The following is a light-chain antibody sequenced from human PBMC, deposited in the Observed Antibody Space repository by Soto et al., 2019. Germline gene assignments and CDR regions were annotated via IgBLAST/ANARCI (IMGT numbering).Light chain of an antibody. J-gene: IGLJ2*01. V-gene: IGLV2-14*01. CDR1: SSDVGGYNY. CDR2: EVS. Sequence: QSVLTQPASVSGSPGQSITISCTGTSSDVGGYNYVSWYQQHPGKAPKLMIYEVSNRPSGVSNRFSGSKSGNTASLTISGLQAEDEADYYCSSYTSSTNLVFGGGTKLTV. CDR3: SSYTSSTNLV.